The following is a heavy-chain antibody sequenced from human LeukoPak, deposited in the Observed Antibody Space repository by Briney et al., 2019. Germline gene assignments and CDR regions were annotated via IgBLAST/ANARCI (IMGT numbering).Heavy chain of an antibody. D-gene: IGHD4-4*01. CDR3: AGDRTVTSIYYYYYGMDV. V-gene: IGHV3-21*01. Sequence: GGSLRLSCAASGFTFSSYSMNWVRQAPGKGLEWVSSISSSSSYIYYADSVKGRFTISRDNAKNSLYLQMNSLRAEDTAVYYCAGDRTVTSIYYYYYGMDVWGQGTTVTVSS. J-gene: IGHJ6*02. CDR2: ISSSSSYI. CDR1: GFTFSSYS.